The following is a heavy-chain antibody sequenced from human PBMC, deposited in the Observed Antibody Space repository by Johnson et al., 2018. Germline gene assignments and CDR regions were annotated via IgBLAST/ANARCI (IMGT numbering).Heavy chain of an antibody. CDR3: AKESYYGSGSRRAFDS. CDR2: ISYDGSTK. J-gene: IGHJ3*02. CDR1: GFTFSSYG. D-gene: IGHD3-10*01. V-gene: IGHV3-30*18. Sequence: QVQLVQSGGGVVQPGRSLRLSCAASGFTFSSYGMHWVRQAPGKGLEWVAVISYDGSTKYYADSVKGRFTLSRDNSKNTLYLQMNSLRAEDTAVYYFAKESYYGSGSRRAFDSWGQGTMVTVSS.